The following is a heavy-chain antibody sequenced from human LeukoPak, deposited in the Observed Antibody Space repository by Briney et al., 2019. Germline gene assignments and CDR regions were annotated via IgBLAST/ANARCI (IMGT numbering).Heavy chain of an antibody. CDR1: GGTFSSYA. CDR3: ARDLGVDFSDYGDYRHPLHFDY. Sequence: GASVKVSCKASGGTFSSYAISWVRQAPGQGLEWMGGIIPIFGTANYAQKFQGRVTITADESTSTAYMELSSPRSEDTAVYYCARDLGVDFSDYGDYRHPLHFDYWGQGTLVTVSS. J-gene: IGHJ4*02. D-gene: IGHD4-17*01. CDR2: IIPIFGTA. V-gene: IGHV1-69*13.